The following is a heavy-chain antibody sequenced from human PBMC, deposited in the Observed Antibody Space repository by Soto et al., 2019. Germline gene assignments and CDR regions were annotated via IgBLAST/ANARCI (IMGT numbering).Heavy chain of an antibody. Sequence: PWGSLRLSCAASGFTFINYYIDFFRHFAFKGLEWVVRIKNKDNWYSIDYAASVKGRFTISRDDSKNSLYLQMNSLKTEDTAVYYCARIKLGAQKYFDLWGRGTLVTVSS. V-gene: IGHV3-72*01. CDR2: IKNKDNWYSI. CDR1: GFTFINYY. D-gene: IGHD1-26*01. CDR3: ARIKLGAQKYFDL. J-gene: IGHJ2*01.